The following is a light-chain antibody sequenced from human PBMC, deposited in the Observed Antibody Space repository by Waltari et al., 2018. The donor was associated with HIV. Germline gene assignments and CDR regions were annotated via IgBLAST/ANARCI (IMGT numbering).Light chain of an antibody. J-gene: IGKJ1*01. Sequence: AIQMTQSPPSLSASVGDRVTITCRASQAIGNDLDWYQQKPGKAPKLLIYGASTLQSEVPSRFSGSGSGTDFTFTISRLQPEDFATYFCLQDYNYPWTFGQGTKVEIK. CDR3: LQDYNYPWT. CDR2: GAS. V-gene: IGKV1-6*01. CDR1: QAIGND.